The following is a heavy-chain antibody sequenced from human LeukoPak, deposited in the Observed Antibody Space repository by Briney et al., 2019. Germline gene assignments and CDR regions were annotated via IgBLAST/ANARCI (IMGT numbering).Heavy chain of an antibody. CDR3: AVVGDYYDSSGYH. CDR1: GFTFSSYA. J-gene: IGHJ5*02. D-gene: IGHD3-22*01. V-gene: IGHV3-30*04. CDR2: ISYDGSNK. Sequence: PGRSLRLSCAASGFTFSSYAMHWVRQAPGKGLEWVAVISYDGSNKYYADSVKGRFTISRDNSKNTLYLQMNSLRAEDTAVYYCAVVGDYYDSSGYHWGQGTLVTVSS.